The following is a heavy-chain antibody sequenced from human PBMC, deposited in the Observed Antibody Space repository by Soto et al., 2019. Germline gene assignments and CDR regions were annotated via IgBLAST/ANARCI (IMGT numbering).Heavy chain of an antibody. Sequence: EVQLVESGGGLVQPGGSPRLSCVVSEFTFSSSWMHWVRQGPGKGLVWVSRINADGTYTNYADSVKGRFTTSRDNAKNMLYLQMNSLRAEDTALYYCVTGWSEYWGQGTLVTVSS. CDR1: EFTFSSSW. J-gene: IGHJ4*02. CDR3: VTGWSEY. V-gene: IGHV3-74*01. CDR2: INADGTYT. D-gene: IGHD2-15*01.